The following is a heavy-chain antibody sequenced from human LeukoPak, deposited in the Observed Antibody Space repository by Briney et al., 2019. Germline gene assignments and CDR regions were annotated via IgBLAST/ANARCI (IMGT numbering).Heavy chain of an antibody. V-gene: IGHV3-23*01. CDR1: GFTFSDYA. D-gene: IGHD3-3*01. CDR2: ISDSGRTT. J-gene: IGHJ4*02. CDR3: ARGSRQDFLESLAAHIDY. Sequence: GGSLRLSCEASGFTFSDYAMNWVRQAPGKGLEWVSGISDSGRTTYYVGSVKGRFIISRDNLKNTLYLQMNSLRAEDTAVYFWARGSRQDFLESLAAHIDYWGQGALVTVSS.